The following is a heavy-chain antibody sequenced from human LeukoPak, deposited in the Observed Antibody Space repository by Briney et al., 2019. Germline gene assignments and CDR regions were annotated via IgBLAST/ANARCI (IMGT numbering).Heavy chain of an antibody. Sequence: PGGSLRLSCAASGFTFDDYAMHWVRQAPGKGLEWVSLISGDGGSTYYADSVKGRFTISRDNSKNSLYRQMNSLRTEDTALYYCAKDISVTVTTLDYYYGMDVWGQGTTVTVSS. CDR1: GFTFDDYA. CDR3: AKDISVTVTTLDYYYGMDV. D-gene: IGHD4-17*01. CDR2: ISGDGGST. V-gene: IGHV3-43*02. J-gene: IGHJ6*02.